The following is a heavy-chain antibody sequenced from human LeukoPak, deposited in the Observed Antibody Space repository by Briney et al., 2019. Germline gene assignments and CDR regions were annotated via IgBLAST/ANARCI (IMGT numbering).Heavy chain of an antibody. CDR3: ARHSGIWSGYYYYYYMDV. J-gene: IGHJ6*03. CDR2: IYYSGST. D-gene: IGHD3-3*01. CDR1: GGSISRSSYY. Sequence: SETLSLTCAVSGGSISRSSYYWGWIRQPPGKGLEWIGSIYYSGSTYYNPSLKSRVTTSVDTSKNQVSLKLSSVTAADTAVYYCARHSGIWSGYYYYYYMDVWGKGTMVTVSS. V-gene: IGHV4-39*01.